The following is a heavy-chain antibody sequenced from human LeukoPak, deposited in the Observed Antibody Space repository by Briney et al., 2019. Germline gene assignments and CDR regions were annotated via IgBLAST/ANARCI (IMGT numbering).Heavy chain of an antibody. J-gene: IGHJ3*02. CDR3: ARERTLSGSYYDAFDI. CDR2: IRLDGSQK. V-gene: IGHV3-7*01. CDR1: GFTFSSYS. D-gene: IGHD1-26*01. Sequence: KPGGSLRLSCAASGFTFSSYSMNWVRQAPGKGLEWVASIRLDGSQKYYVDSAKGRFTNFRDNAKNSLYLEMNSLRADDTAVYYCARERTLSGSYYDAFDIWGHGTVVTVSS.